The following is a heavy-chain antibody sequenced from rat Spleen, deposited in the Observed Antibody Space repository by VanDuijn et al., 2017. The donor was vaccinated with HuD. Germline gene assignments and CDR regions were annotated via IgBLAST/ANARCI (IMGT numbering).Heavy chain of an antibody. CDR3: ARHGGYGGYYVMDA. J-gene: IGHJ4*01. Sequence: EVQLVESDGGLVRPGRSLKLSCAASGFIFSDHYVAWVRQAPTKGLEWVATINYDGSSTFYRDSVRDRFTISRDNAKSTLYLQMDSLKSEDTATYYCARHGGYGGYYVMDAWGQGASVTVSS. CDR1: GFIFSDHY. CDR2: INYDGSST. D-gene: IGHD1-11*01. V-gene: IGHV5-29*01.